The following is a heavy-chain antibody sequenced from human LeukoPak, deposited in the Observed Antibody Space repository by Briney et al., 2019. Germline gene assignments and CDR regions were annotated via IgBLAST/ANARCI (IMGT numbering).Heavy chain of an antibody. CDR3: AIEMAGSYYLSDY. CDR1: GCSFRTVA. J-gene: IGHJ4*02. D-gene: IGHD3-10*01. Sequence: PGGSLVLSCAISGCSFRTVARTCYSQAPGKGLEWVSGISDSGGNTYYADSVKGRFTISRDNSKNTLSLQMNSLRAEDTAVYYCAIEMAGSYYLSDYWGQGTLVTVSS. V-gene: IGHV3-23*01. CDR2: ISDSGGNT.